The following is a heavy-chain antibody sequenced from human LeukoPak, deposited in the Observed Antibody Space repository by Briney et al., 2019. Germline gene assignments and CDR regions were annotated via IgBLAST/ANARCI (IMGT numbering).Heavy chain of an antibody. V-gene: IGHV3-7*01. J-gene: IGHJ4*02. CDR1: GFTVSSNY. D-gene: IGHD6-6*01. Sequence: GGSLRLSCAASGFTVSSNYMSWVRQAPGKGLEWVANIKQDGSEKYYVDSVKGRFTISRDNAKNSLYLQMNSLRAEDTAVYYCARDSIAARPYFDYWGQGTLVTVSS. CDR3: ARDSIAARPYFDY. CDR2: IKQDGSEK.